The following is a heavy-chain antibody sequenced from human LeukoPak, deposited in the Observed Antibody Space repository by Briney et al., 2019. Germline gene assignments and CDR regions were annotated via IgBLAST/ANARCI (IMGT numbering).Heavy chain of an antibody. CDR1: GFTFSGSA. CDR3: ARRGYSYGEFPYYYYYYMDV. CDR2: IRSKANSYAT. J-gene: IGHJ6*03. D-gene: IGHD5-18*01. Sequence: GGSLRLSCAASGFTFSGSAMHWVRQASGKGLEWVGRIRSKANSYATAYAASVKGRFTISRDNAKNSLYLQMNSLRAEDTAVYYCARRGYSYGEFPYYYYYYMDVWGKGTTVTVSS. V-gene: IGHV3-73*01.